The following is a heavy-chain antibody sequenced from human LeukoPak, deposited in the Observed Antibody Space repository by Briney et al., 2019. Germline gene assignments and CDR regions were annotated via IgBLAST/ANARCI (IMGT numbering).Heavy chain of an antibody. Sequence: GGSLRLSCTASGFAFGSYAMYWVRQAPGKGLEWVSGIFGSGGSAHYADSVKGRFTISRDNSKNTVYLEMNSLGVEDTAVYYCAKTTVGYSSGRFPGWPADYRGQGTLVTVSS. CDR1: GFAFGSYA. D-gene: IGHD2-15*01. CDR2: IFGSGGSA. V-gene: IGHV3-23*01. J-gene: IGHJ4*02. CDR3: AKTTVGYSSGRFPGWPADY.